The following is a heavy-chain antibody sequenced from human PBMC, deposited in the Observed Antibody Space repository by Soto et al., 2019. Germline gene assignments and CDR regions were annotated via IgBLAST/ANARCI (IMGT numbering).Heavy chain of an antibody. CDR1: GFTFSGSA. CDR2: VRNRANNYAT. J-gene: IGHJ5*02. D-gene: IGHD3-9*01. CDR3: TRRDIDSSKGWFDP. V-gene: IGHV3-73*02. Sequence: EVQLVESGGGLVQPGGSLKLSCAASGFTFSGSAMHWVRQASGQGLEWLGRVRNRANNYATAYAASVKGRFTISRDDSKNTTYLQVNSLKTEDTAVYYCTRRDIDSSKGWFDPWGQGTLVTVSS.